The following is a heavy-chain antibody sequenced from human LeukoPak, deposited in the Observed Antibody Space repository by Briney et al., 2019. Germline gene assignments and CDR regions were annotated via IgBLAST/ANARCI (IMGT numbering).Heavy chain of an antibody. CDR3: ARVRVWVGHIDYYYYGMDV. V-gene: IGHV4-59*01. Sequence: GSLRLSCAASGFTFSSYAMSWVRQAPGKGLEWIGYIYYSGSTNYNPSLKSRVTISVDTSKNQFSLKLSSVTAADTAVYYCARVRVWVGHIDYYYYGMDVWGQGTTVTVSS. CDR2: IYYSGST. D-gene: IGHD3-16*01. CDR1: GFTFSSYA. J-gene: IGHJ6*02.